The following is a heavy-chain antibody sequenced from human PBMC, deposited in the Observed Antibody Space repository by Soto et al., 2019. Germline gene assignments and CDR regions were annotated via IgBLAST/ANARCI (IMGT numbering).Heavy chain of an antibody. CDR2: IIPIFGTA. CDR1: GGTFSSYA. D-gene: IGHD6-19*01. V-gene: IGHV1-69*01. CDR3: ARADSSGWANYYYYYGMDV. Sequence: QVQLVQSGAEVKKPGSSVKVSCKASGGTFSSYAISWVRQAPGQGLEWMGGIIPIFGTANYAQKFQGRVTITADESTSTAYMELSSLRSEDTAMYYCARADSSGWANYYYYYGMDVWGQGTTVTVSS. J-gene: IGHJ6*02.